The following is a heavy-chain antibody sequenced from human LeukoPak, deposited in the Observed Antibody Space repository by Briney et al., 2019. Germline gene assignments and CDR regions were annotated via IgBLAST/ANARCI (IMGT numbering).Heavy chain of an antibody. Sequence: PSETLSLTCAVYGGSFSGYYWSWIRQPPGKGLEWIGEINHSGSTNYNPSLKSRVTISVDTSKNQFSPKLSSVTAADTAVYYCARVERDYYDSSGYYGYWGQGTLVTVSS. CDR3: ARVERDYYDSSGYYGY. D-gene: IGHD3-22*01. CDR1: GGSFSGYY. J-gene: IGHJ4*02. V-gene: IGHV4-34*01. CDR2: INHSGST.